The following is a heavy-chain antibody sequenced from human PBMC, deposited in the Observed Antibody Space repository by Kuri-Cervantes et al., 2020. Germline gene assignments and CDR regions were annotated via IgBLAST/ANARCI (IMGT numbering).Heavy chain of an antibody. CDR2: INHSGST. CDR1: GGSFSGHY. Sequence: GSLRLSCAVYGGSFSGHYWSWIRQPPGKGLEWIGEINHSGSTNYNPSLKSRVIISVDTSKNQFSLKLSSVTVADTAVYYCARGYRAMVRGVIGYWGQGTLVTVSS. CDR3: ARGYRAMVRGVIGY. J-gene: IGHJ4*02. V-gene: IGHV4-34*01. D-gene: IGHD3-10*01.